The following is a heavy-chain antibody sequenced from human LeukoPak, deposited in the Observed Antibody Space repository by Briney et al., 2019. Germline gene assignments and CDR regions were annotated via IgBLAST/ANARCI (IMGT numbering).Heavy chain of an antibody. V-gene: IGHV1-18*01. D-gene: IGHD2-15*01. CDR3: ARGYCSDSSCYEPFDY. CDR2: IHAYNGNT. Sequence: GASVRVSCKASCYTYTSYGISWVRQAPGQGLEWMGWIHAYNGNTNYAQKLQGRVTMTTDTSTTTAHMELRSLRSDDTAVYYCARGYCSDSSCYEPFDYWGQGTLVTVSS. CDR1: CYTYTSYG. J-gene: IGHJ4*02.